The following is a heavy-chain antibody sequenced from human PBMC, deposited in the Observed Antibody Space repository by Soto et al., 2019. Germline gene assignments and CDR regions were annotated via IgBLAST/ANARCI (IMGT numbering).Heavy chain of an antibody. CDR3: ARQHVTIFYNWFDP. CDR2: IYYGGSS. Sequence: SETLSLTCTVSGGSISSGDHYWVWIRQPPGKGLEWIGSIYYGGSSFYNPSLPGRITISVDTSTNRFSLKLSSVTAADTAIYYCARQHVTIFYNWFDPWGQGTLVTVSS. J-gene: IGHJ5*02. D-gene: IGHD3-3*01. V-gene: IGHV4-39*01. CDR1: GGSISSGDHY.